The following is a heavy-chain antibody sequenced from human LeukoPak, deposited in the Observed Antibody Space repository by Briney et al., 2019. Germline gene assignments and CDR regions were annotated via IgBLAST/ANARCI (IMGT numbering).Heavy chain of an antibody. D-gene: IGHD6-13*01. J-gene: IGHJ4*02. Sequence: GASLQISCKGSGYTFTSYWIGWVRQLPGKGLEWMGIIYPGDSDTRYSPSFQGQVTISADKSISTAYLQWSSLKASDTAMYFCARRIAAAGRYYFDSWGQGTLVTVSS. V-gene: IGHV5-51*01. CDR2: IYPGDSDT. CDR3: ARRIAAAGRYYFDS. CDR1: GYTFTSYW.